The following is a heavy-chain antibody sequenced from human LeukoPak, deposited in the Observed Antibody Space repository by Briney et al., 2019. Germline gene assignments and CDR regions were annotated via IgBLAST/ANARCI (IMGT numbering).Heavy chain of an antibody. J-gene: IGHJ4*02. V-gene: IGHV3-23*01. D-gene: IGHD1-26*01. CDR3: AKVPQGGSYGDY. CDR2: ISGGGGST. Sequence: GGSLRLSCAASGFTFSSYAMSWVRQAPGKGLEWVSAISGGGGSTYYADSVKGRFTISRDNSKNTLYLQMNSLRAEDTAVYYCAKVPQGGSYGDYWGQGTLVTVSS. CDR1: GFTFSSYA.